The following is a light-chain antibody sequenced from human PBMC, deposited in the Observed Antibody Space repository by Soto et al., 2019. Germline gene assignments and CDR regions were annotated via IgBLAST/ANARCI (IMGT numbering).Light chain of an antibody. CDR1: QSVSSN. Sequence: VVMTQSPATLSVSPGERATLSCRASQSVSSNLAWYQQKHGQAPRLLMFRTSSRATGFPAGFSGRGSGTDFTLTIIRLEPEDFAVYYCQQYGNSPITFGQGTRLEI. J-gene: IGKJ5*01. CDR3: QQYGNSPIT. CDR2: RTS. V-gene: IGKV3-15*01.